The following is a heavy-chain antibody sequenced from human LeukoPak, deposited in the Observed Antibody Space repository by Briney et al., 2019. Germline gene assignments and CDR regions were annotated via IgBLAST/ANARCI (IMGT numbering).Heavy chain of an antibody. D-gene: IGHD6-6*01. V-gene: IGHV3-43*01. CDR3: ARVKGQLVSGYYYMDV. Sequence: GGSLRLSCAASGFTFDDYTMHWVRQAPGKGLEWVSLISWDGDSTYYADSVKGRFTISRDNSKNSLYLQMNSLRAEDTAVYYCARVKGQLVSGYYYMDVWGKGTTVTVSS. CDR1: GFTFDDYT. CDR2: ISWDGDST. J-gene: IGHJ6*03.